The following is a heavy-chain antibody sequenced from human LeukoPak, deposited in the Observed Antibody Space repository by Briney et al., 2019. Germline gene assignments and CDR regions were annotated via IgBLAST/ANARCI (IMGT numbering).Heavy chain of an antibody. V-gene: IGHV3-48*03. Sequence: GGSLRLSCAASGFTFSSYEMSWVRQAPGKGLEWVSYISSSGSTIYYADSVKGRFTISSDNSKNTLYLQMNSLRAEDTAVYYCAKRGAEVGATVAPGDYWGQGTLVTVSS. J-gene: IGHJ4*02. CDR1: GFTFSSYE. CDR3: AKRGAEVGATVAPGDY. D-gene: IGHD1-26*01. CDR2: ISSSGSTI.